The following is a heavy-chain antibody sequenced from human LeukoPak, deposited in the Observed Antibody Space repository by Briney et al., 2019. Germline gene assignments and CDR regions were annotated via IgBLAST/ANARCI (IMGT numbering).Heavy chain of an antibody. Sequence: TGGSLRLSCAASGFTFDDYAMHWVRHVPGKGLEWVSLISGNGGNTYYAESVKGRFTISRDNSKNSLYLQMNSLRTEDTALYYCAKDISNWNSRHFDYWGQGTLVTVSS. J-gene: IGHJ4*02. CDR3: AKDISNWNSRHFDY. CDR1: GFTFDDYA. CDR2: ISGNGGNT. V-gene: IGHV3-43*02. D-gene: IGHD1-7*01.